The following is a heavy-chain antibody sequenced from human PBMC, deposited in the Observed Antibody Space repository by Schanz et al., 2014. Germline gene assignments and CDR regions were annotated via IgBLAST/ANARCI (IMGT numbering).Heavy chain of an antibody. V-gene: IGHV1-69*04. CDR3: ARDRLECGAECYSVEVFEI. D-gene: IGHD2-21*01. J-gene: IGHJ4*02. CDR2: FIPILDVG. CDR1: RSTFSSYT. Sequence: QVQLVQSGAEVKKPGSSVKVSCKASRSTFSSYTISWVRQARGQGLEWVGRFIPILDVGNYAQQFQDKVTITADTSTTTAYMELSGLRSEDTAVYYCARDRLECGAECYSVEVFEIWGQGTLVTVSS.